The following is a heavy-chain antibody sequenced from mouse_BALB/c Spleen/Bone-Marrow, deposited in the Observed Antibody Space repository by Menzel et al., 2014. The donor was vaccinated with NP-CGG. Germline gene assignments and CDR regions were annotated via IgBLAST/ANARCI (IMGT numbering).Heavy chain of an antibody. Sequence: EVQLQQSGPELVKPGASVKISCKASGYTFTDYNIHWVKQSHGKSLEWIGYIYPYNGGTAYNQKFKGKATLTVDNSSSTAYMELRSLTSEDSAVYYCARGRAYYVNYGFAYWGQGTLVTVSA. J-gene: IGHJ3*01. CDR1: GYTFTDYN. CDR2: IYPYNGGT. V-gene: IGHV1S29*02. D-gene: IGHD2-10*01. CDR3: ARGRAYYVNYGFAY.